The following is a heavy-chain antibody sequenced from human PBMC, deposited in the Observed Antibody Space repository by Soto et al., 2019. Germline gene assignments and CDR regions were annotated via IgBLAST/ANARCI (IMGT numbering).Heavy chain of an antibody. J-gene: IGHJ3*01. CDR2: IFVSCRTT. V-gene: IGHV3-23*01. D-gene: IGHD1-26*01. Sequence: LRLSCAASGFDFSSDVINWVRQAPGKGLEWVASIFVSCRTTYCADSVKGRFNISRDTSKNTLYLQLNSLRVEATAPSDCAESQGGSFFAAFELWGKGTKVTV. CDR3: AESQGGSFFAAFEL. CDR1: GFDFSSDV.